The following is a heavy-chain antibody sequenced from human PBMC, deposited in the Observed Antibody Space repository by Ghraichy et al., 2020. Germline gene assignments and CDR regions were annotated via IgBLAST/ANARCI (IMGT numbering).Heavy chain of an antibody. CDR3: AREDPRIVGASRPFDY. CDR2: TYYRSQWYN. D-gene: IGHD1-26*01. CDR1: GDSVSRNTVA. Sequence: SQTLSLTCAISGDSVSRNTVAWNWIRQSPSRGLEWLGRTYYRSQWYNDYAVSVKTRITINADASKNQFSLQLNSVTPEDTAMYYCAREDPRIVGASRPFDYWGQGTLVTVSS. J-gene: IGHJ4*02. V-gene: IGHV6-1*01.